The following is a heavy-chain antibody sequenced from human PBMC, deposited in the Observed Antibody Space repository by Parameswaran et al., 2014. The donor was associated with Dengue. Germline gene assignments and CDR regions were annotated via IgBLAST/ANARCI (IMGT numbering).Heavy chain of an antibody. V-gene: IGHV4-31*02. CDR2: IYYSGST. D-gene: IGHD2-2*01. Sequence: PGKGLEWIGYIYYSGSTYYNPSLKSRVTISVDTSKNQFSLKLSSVTAADTAVYYCARDPLGYCSSTSCYHSGGMDVWGQGDHGHRLL. J-gene: IGHJ6*02. CDR3: ARDPLGYCSSTSCYHSGGMDV.